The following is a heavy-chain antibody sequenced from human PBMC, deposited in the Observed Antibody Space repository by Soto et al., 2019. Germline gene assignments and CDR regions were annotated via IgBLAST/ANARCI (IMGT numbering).Heavy chain of an antibody. V-gene: IGHV3-23*01. J-gene: IGHJ3*02. Sequence: GGSLRLSCVASGFTFNTYAMSWVRQAPGKGLEWVSALTPSGGETFYADSVKGRFTISRDNSMNALYLQMNSLRIEDTAVYYCAHPRGYGVFDAYDIWGQGTMVTVSS. CDR1: GFTFNTYA. D-gene: IGHD4-17*01. CDR2: LTPSGGET. CDR3: AHPRGYGVFDAYDI.